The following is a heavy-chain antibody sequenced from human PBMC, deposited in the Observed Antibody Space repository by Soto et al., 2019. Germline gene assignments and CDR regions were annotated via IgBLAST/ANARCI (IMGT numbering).Heavy chain of an antibody. CDR1: GGSFSGYY. Sequence: SETLSLTCAVYGGSFSGYYWSWIRQPPGKGLEWIGEINHSGSTNYNPSLKSRVTISVDTSKNQFSLKLSSVTAADTAVYYCARGGAGSSWYGYYHYYGMDVWGQGTTVTVSS. V-gene: IGHV4-34*01. D-gene: IGHD6-13*01. J-gene: IGHJ6*02. CDR2: INHSGST. CDR3: ARGGAGSSWYGYYHYYGMDV.